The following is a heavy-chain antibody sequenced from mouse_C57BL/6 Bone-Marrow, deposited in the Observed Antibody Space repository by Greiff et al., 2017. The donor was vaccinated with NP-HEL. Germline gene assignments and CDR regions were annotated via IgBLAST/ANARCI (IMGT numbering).Heavy chain of an antibody. D-gene: IGHD2-2*01. Sequence: VQLQQSGPELVRPGASVKISCKAPGYTFTSHWMQWVRQRPGQGLEWIGEIFPGSGSTYYNEKFKGKATLTVDTSSSTAYMQLSSLTSEDSAGYFCARGGYDEDYYAMDYWGQGTSVTVSS. CDR2: IFPGSGST. CDR3: ARGGYDEDYYAMDY. V-gene: IGHV1-56*01. J-gene: IGHJ4*01. CDR1: GYTFTSHW.